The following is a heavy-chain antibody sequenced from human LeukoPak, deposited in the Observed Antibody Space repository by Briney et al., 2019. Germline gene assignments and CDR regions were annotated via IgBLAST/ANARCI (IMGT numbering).Heavy chain of an antibody. Sequence: ASVKVSCKASGYTFTSYYVNWVRQATGQGLEWMGWINPNLGDTDYAPKFQGRVTITRNSAISTVYMELSSLRSDDTAVYYCARGSYRYEDRGLGPWGQGTQVTVSS. V-gene: IGHV1-8*02. J-gene: IGHJ5*02. CDR1: GYTFTSYY. CDR3: ARGSYRYEDRGLGP. D-gene: IGHD3-16*02. CDR2: INPNLGDT.